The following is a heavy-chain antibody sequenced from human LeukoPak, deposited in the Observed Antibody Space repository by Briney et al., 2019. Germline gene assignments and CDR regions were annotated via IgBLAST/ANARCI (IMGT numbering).Heavy chain of an antibody. Sequence: SETLSLTCTVSGGSISSYYWSWIRQPAGKGLEWIGRIYTSGSTNYNPSLKSRVTMSVDTPKNQFSLKLSSVTAADTAVYYCARDNSDFWSGYSYFDYWGQGTLVTVSS. V-gene: IGHV4-4*07. D-gene: IGHD3-3*01. CDR1: GGSISSYY. J-gene: IGHJ4*02. CDR3: ARDNSDFWSGYSYFDY. CDR2: IYTSGST.